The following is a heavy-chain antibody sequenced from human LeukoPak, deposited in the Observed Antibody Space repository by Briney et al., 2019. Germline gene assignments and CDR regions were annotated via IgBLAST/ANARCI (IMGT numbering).Heavy chain of an antibody. CDR1: GGTFSSYA. D-gene: IGHD3-9*01. J-gene: IGHJ3*02. V-gene: IGHV1-69*06. Sequence: GASVRVSCKASGGTFSSYAISWVRQAPGQGLEWMGGIIPIFGTANYAQKFQGRVTITADKSTSTAYMELRSLRSDDTAVYYCAKDVAQITISGGAFGIWGQGTMVTVSS. CDR3: AKDVAQITISGGAFGI. CDR2: IIPIFGTA.